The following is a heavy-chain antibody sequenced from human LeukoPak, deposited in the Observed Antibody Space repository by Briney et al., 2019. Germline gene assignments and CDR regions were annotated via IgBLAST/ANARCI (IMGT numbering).Heavy chain of an antibody. J-gene: IGHJ4*02. CDR2: INHSGST. CDR3: ARNGYSSGLVRD. CDR1: GGSFSGYY. Sequence: SETLSLTCAVYGGSFSGYYWSWIRQPPGKGLEWIGEINHSGSTNYNPSLKSRVTISVDTSKNQYSLKLSSVTAADTAVYYCARNGYSSGLVRDWGQGTLVTVSS. D-gene: IGHD6-19*01. V-gene: IGHV4-34*01.